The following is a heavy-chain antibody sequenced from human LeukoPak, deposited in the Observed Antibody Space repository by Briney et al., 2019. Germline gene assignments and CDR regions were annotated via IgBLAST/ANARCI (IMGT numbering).Heavy chain of an antibody. J-gene: IGHJ5*02. Sequence: SETLSLSCTVSGASISNSAYYWLWIRQPPGEGLECIGTVHYSGRTFYNPSLKSRVNISVYTSKNQFSLQLSSVTAADTAVYYCARLFFVIDTWGQGTLVTVSS. CDR1: GASISNSAYY. D-gene: IGHD3-3*01. V-gene: IGHV4-39*01. CDR3: ARLFFVIDT. CDR2: VHYSGRT.